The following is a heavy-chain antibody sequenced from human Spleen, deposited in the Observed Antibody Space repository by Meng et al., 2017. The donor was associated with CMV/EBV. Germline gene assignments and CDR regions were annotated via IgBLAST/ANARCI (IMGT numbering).Heavy chain of an antibody. Sequence: SGYSFTDYYIHWVRHSPGQGLEWMGLVNPYSGGTNYAQRFQGRVTMTRDTSITTVYMELTRLRSDDTAVYYCVRIRFGDGGVWGWFDPWGQGTLVTVSS. J-gene: IGHJ5*02. CDR2: VNPYSGGT. V-gene: IGHV1-2*02. CDR1: GYSFTDYY. D-gene: IGHD3-16*01. CDR3: VRIRFGDGGVWGWFDP.